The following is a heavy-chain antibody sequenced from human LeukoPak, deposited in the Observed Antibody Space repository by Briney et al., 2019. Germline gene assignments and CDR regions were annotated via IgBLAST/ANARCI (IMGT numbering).Heavy chain of an antibody. CDR1: GFTFRSYW. CDR2: INSDGSTT. Sequence: GGSLRLSCAASGFTFRSYWMHWVRQAPGKGLVWVSRINSDGSTTSYADSVKGRFTISRDNAKDTLYLQMNSLRAEDTAAYYCARRSAARDAFDIWGQGTMVTVSS. D-gene: IGHD6-6*01. CDR3: ARRSAARDAFDI. V-gene: IGHV3-74*01. J-gene: IGHJ3*02.